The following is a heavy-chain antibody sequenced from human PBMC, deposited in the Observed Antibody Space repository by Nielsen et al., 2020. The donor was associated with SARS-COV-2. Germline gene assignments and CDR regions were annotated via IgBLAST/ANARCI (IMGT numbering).Heavy chain of an antibody. J-gene: IGHJ4*02. CDR1: GYTFTSYG. V-gene: IGHV1-18*01. D-gene: IGHD3/OR15-3a*01. Sequence: SVHVSCQASGYTFTSYGLSRVRQAPGQGLEWMGWISAYNGNTNYAQQLRGRVTMTTDTSTSTAHMELRSLRSDDTAVYYCARGTGEDYWGQGTLVTVSS. CDR2: ISAYNGNT. CDR3: ARGTGEDY.